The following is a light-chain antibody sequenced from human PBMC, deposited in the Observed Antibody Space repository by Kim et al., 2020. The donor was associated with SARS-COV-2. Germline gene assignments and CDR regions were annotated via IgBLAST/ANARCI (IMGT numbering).Light chain of an antibody. CDR1: QSVSSN. V-gene: IGKV3-15*01. CDR2: GAS. CDR3: QQYNNWPPRWT. Sequence: PGERVTLSCRASQSVSSNLAWYQQKPGQAPRLLIYGASTRATGIPARFSGSGSGTEFTLTISSLQSEDFAVYYCQQYNNWPPRWTFGQGTKVDIK. J-gene: IGKJ1*01.